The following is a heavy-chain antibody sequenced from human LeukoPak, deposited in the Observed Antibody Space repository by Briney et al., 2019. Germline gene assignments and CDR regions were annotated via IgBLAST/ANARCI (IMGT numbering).Heavy chain of an antibody. J-gene: IGHJ3*02. CDR2: INHSGST. Sequence: SETLSLTCTVSGGSISSYYWSWIRQPPGKGLEWIGEINHSGSTNYNPSLKSRVTISVDTSKNQFSLKLSSVTAADTAVYYCARASGYKLDAFDIWGQGTMVTVSS. CDR1: GGSISSYY. CDR3: ARASGYKLDAFDI. D-gene: IGHD1-14*01. V-gene: IGHV4-34*01.